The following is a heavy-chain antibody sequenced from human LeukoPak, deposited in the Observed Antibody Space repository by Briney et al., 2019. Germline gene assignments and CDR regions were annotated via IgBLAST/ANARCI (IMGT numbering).Heavy chain of an antibody. V-gene: IGHV3-53*01. CDR1: GFTFSSYG. J-gene: IGHJ3*02. D-gene: IGHD1-26*01. Sequence: PGGSLRLSCAASGFTFSSYGMSWVRQAPGKGLEWVSEIYSGGSTYYAASVKGRFSISRDNSKNTVYLQMNSLRVEDTAVYYCARELREHGVFDIWGQGTMVTVSS. CDR3: ARELREHGVFDI. CDR2: IYSGGST.